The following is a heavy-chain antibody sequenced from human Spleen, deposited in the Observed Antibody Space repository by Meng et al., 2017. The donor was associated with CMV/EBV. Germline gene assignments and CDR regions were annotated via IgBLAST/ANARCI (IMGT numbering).Heavy chain of an antibody. J-gene: IGHJ4*02. CDR3: ARHSYSGSYHFDF. Sequence: AVSGFTFSSYAMTWVRQAPGKGLEWVSAISGTGGSTYYADSVKGRFTISRDNSKNTLYLHMNSLRAEDTAVYYCARHSYSGSYHFDFWGQGTLVTVSS. CDR2: ISGTGGST. D-gene: IGHD1-26*01. V-gene: IGHV3-23*01. CDR1: GFTFSSYA.